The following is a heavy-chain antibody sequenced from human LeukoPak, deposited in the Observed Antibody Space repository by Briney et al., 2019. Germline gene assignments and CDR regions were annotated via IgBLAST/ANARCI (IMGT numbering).Heavy chain of an antibody. Sequence: SETLSLTCAVYGGSFSGYYWSWIRQPPGKGLEWIGEINHSGSTNYNPSLKSRVTISVDTSKNQFSLKLSSVTAADTAVYHCARGGIFGVVFDYWGQGTLVTVSS. CDR1: GGSFSGYY. D-gene: IGHD3-3*01. V-gene: IGHV4-34*01. CDR3: ARGGIFGVVFDY. CDR2: INHSGST. J-gene: IGHJ4*02.